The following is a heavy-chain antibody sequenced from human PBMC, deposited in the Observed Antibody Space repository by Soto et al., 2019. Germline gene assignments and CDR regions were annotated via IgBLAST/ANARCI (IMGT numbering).Heavy chain of an antibody. D-gene: IGHD3-16*01. Sequence: QVQLVESGGGVVQPGRSLRLSCAASGFTFSNYGMHWVRQAPGKGLEWVAVIWYDGRNKFYADSVKGRFTISRDNSKNTLFLQMNSLRAEDTAVYYCARTHNLGGRRYDAFDIWGQGTMVTVSS. J-gene: IGHJ3*02. V-gene: IGHV3-33*01. CDR2: IWYDGRNK. CDR1: GFTFSNYG. CDR3: ARTHNLGGRRYDAFDI.